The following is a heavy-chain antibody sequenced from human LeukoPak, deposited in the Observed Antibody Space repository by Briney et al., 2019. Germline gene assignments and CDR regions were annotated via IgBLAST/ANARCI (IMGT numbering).Heavy chain of an antibody. CDR3: AREGGYSYGDAPLHFDY. D-gene: IGHD5-18*01. J-gene: IGHJ4*02. CDR1: GVSISSSNSY. V-gene: IGHV4-39*02. Sequence: SETLSLTCTVSGVSISSSNSYWGWIRQPPGKGLGWIGSIYYSGHTYYNASLKSQVSISIDTSKNQFSLKLSSVTAADTALYYCAREGGYSYGDAPLHFDYWGQGTLVTVSS. CDR2: IYYSGHT.